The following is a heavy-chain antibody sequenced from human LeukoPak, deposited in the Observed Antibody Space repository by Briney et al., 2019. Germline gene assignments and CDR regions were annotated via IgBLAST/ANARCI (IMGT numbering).Heavy chain of an antibody. CDR1: GYTFTGYY. V-gene: IGHV1-2*02. J-gene: IGHJ4*02. CDR3: ARVDYYDSSGYLGY. D-gene: IGHD3-22*01. CDR2: INPNSGGT. Sequence: ASVKVSCKASGYTFTGYYMHWVRQAPGRGLEWMGWINPNSGGTNYAQKFQGRVTMTRDTSISTAYMELSRLRSDDTAVYYCARVDYYDSSGYLGYWGQGTLVTVSS.